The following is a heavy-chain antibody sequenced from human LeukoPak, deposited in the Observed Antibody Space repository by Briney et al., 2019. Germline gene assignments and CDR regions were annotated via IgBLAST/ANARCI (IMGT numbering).Heavy chain of an antibody. CDR2: IYYSGST. D-gene: IGHD3-22*01. Sequence: SETLSLTCTVSGGSISSGGYYWSWIRQHPGKGLEWIGYIYYSGSTYYNPSLKSRVTISVDTSKNQFSLKLSSVTAADTAVYYCARVNYHDSRYPLPEYYFDYWGQGTLVTVSS. CDR3: ARVNYHDSRYPLPEYYFDY. V-gene: IGHV4-31*03. J-gene: IGHJ4*02. CDR1: GGSISSGGYY.